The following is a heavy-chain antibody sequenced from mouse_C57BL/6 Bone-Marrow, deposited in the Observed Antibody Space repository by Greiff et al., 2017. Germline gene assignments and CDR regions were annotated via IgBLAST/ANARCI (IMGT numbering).Heavy chain of an antibody. D-gene: IGHD1-1*02. CDR2: INPNNGGT. J-gene: IGHJ1*03. V-gene: IGHV1-26*01. CDR3: ERYGGVADWYLDV. CDR1: GYTFTDYY. Sequence: EVQLQQSGPELVKPGASVKISCKASGYTFTDYYMNWVKQSPGKSLEWIGDINPNNGGTSYNQKFKGKATLTVDKSSSTAYMELRSLTSEDSAVYYCERYGGVADWYLDVWGRGTTVTVSA.